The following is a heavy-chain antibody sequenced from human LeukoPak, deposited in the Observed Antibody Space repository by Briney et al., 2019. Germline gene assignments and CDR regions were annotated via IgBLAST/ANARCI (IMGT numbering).Heavy chain of an antibody. D-gene: IGHD6-13*01. CDR2: ISAYNGNT. Sequence: ASVKVSCKASGYTFTSYGISWVRQAPGQGLEWMGWISAYNGNTNYAQKLQGRVTMTTDASTSTAYMELRSLRSDDTAVYYCARGEYSSSWDHYYFDYWGQGTLVTVSS. CDR3: ARGEYSSSWDHYYFDY. V-gene: IGHV1-18*01. CDR1: GYTFTSYG. J-gene: IGHJ4*02.